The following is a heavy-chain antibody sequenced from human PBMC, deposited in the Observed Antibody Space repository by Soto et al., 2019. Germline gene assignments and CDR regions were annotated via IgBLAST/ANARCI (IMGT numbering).Heavy chain of an antibody. Sequence: GGSLRLSCAASGFTFSSYSINWVRQAQGKGLEWVSSISSSSSYIYYADSVKGRFTISRDNAKNSLYLQMNSLRAEDTAVYYCARDVTEEQLVVGAFDIWGQGTMVTVSS. CDR3: ARDVTEEQLVVGAFDI. V-gene: IGHV3-21*01. D-gene: IGHD6-6*01. CDR1: GFTFSSYS. J-gene: IGHJ3*02. CDR2: ISSSSSYI.